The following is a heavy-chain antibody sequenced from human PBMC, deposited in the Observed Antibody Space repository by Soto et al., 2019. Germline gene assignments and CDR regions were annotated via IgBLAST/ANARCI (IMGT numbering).Heavy chain of an antibody. Sequence: SETLSLTCTVSGGSISSYYWSWIRQPPGKGLEWIGYIYYSVSTNYNPSLKSRVTISVDTSKNQFSLKLSSVTAADTAVYYCARGFRIRDFWSGYYLDWFDPWGQGTLVTVSS. CDR3: ARGFRIRDFWSGYYLDWFDP. J-gene: IGHJ5*02. D-gene: IGHD3-3*01. CDR1: GGSISSYY. V-gene: IGHV4-59*01. CDR2: IYYSVST.